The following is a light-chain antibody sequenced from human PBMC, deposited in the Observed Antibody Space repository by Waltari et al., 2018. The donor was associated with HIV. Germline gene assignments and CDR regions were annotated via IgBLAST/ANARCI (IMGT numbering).Light chain of an antibody. CDR1: QDIKKF. CDR3: LQYDNLPYT. Sequence: DIQMTQSPSHLSASVGDRVTITCQASQDIKKFLHWFQQKPGRAPNLLIYDASSLDAGVPSRFAGSGSGTDFTLTITSLQPEDIATYYCLQYDNLPYTFGQGTRLEI. J-gene: IGKJ2*01. CDR2: DAS. V-gene: IGKV1-33*01.